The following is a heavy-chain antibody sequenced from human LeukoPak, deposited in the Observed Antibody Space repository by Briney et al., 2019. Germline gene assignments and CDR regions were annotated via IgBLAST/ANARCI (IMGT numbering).Heavy chain of an antibody. CDR1: GFNFKNYD. CDR2: IGTVTDT. J-gene: IGHJ4*02. D-gene: IGHD3-16*01. CDR3: ARGWGGHGRSWGALDF. V-gene: IGHV3-13*01. Sequence: GGSLRLSCAASGFNFKNYDFHWVRQAAGKRLEWVSGIGTVTDTFYLDSVEGRFTISRENAKNSFYPQMNGLRAGDTAVYYCARGWGGHGRSWGALDFWGQGILVTVSS.